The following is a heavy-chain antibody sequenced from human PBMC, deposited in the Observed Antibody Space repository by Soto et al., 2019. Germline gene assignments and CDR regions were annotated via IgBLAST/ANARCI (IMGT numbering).Heavy chain of an antibody. CDR3: AIVCSRDCPQGMVV. V-gene: IGHV4-59*08. J-gene: IGHJ6*01. D-gene: IGHD2-21*02. CDR1: GDSISTDY. Sequence: PSETLSLTCTVSGDSISTDYWSWIRQSPGKGLEWIGFIYYGGSTNYNPSLKSRVTISVDTPKNQFSLKLSSVTAADTAVYYCAIVCSRDCPQGMVV. CDR2: IYYGGST.